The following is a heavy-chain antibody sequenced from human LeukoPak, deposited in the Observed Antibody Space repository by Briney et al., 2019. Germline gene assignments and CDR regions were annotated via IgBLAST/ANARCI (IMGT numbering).Heavy chain of an antibody. J-gene: IGHJ4*02. CDR1: GCSISSYY. CDR3: AGGWGYFDY. V-gene: IGHV4-59*01. D-gene: IGHD6-19*01. Sequence: SETLSLTCTVSGCSISSYYWRWIRQPPGQGLEWIGYIYYSGSTNYNPSLKSPVTISVDTSKNQFSLKLSSVTAADTAVYYCAGGWGYFDYWGQGTLVTVSS. CDR2: IYYSGST.